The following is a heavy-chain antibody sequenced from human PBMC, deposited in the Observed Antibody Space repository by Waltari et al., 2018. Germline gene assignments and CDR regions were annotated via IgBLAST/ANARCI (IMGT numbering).Heavy chain of an antibody. J-gene: IGHJ5*02. D-gene: IGHD1-1*01. CDR1: GASIFSGGYC. CDR2: IYYSGSGNT. CDR3: ARRDATTENWFDP. Sequence: QVQLQESGPGLVTPSQTLSLTCTVSGASIFSGGYCGSWIRQYPGKGLEWIGYIYYSGSGNTYYNPSLKSRLTISADKSNNQFSLKLTSVTAADTAVYYCARRDATTENWFDPWGQGTLVTVSS. V-gene: IGHV4-31*03.